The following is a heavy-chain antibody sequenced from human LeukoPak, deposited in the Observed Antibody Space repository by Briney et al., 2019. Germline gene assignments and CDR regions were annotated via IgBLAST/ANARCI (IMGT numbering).Heavy chain of an antibody. V-gene: IGHV4-4*02. Sequence: SGTLSLTCGVSGGSITNTNYWTWVRQPPGKGLEWIGEVNLQGSTNYNPSLMGRVAISVDTSENHISLQLTSVTAADTAVYYCAREGGPYRPLDYSGQGTLVTVTS. CDR1: GGSITNTNY. CDR2: VNLQGST. CDR3: AREGGPYRPLDY. J-gene: IGHJ4*02.